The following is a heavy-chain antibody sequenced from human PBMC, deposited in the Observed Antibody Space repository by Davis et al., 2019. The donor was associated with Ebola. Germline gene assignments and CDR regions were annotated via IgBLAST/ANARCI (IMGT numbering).Heavy chain of an antibody. V-gene: IGHV3-23*01. CDR1: GFTFSSHA. J-gene: IGHJ6*04. CDR3: AKRATVKVAGANYYNAMDV. CDR2: ISGSGDDT. Sequence: PGGSLRLSCVASGFTFSSHAMSWVRQAPGKGLEWVSAISGSGDDTHFADSVKGRFTISRDNSKNTLYLQMNSLRAEDTAVFYCAKRATVKVAGANYYNAMDVWGKGTTVTVSS. D-gene: IGHD6-19*01.